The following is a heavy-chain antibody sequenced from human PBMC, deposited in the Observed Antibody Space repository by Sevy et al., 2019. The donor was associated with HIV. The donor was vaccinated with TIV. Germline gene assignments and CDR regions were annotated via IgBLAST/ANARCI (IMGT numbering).Heavy chain of an antibody. D-gene: IGHD5-12*01. J-gene: IGHJ4*02. V-gene: IGHV4-39*01. CDR1: GGSISSSSYY. CDR3: ARQGHRDGYNYDGFDY. Sequence: SETLSLTCTVSGGSISSSSYYWGWIRQPPGKGLEWIGSIYYSGSTYYNPSLKSRVTISVDTSKNQFSLKLSSVTAADTAVYYCARQGHRDGYNYDGFDYWGQGTLVTVSS. CDR2: IYYSGST.